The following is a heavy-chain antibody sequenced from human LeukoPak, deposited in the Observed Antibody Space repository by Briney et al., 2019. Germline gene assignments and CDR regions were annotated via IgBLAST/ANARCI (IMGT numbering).Heavy chain of an antibody. Sequence: GGSLRLSCAASGFTFSNYNMNWVRQAPGKGLEWVSYISSSSSTIYYADSVKGRFTISRDNAKNSLYLQMNSLRAEDTAVYYCAKVRFCSGATCYPDDYWGQGTLVTVSS. V-gene: IGHV3-48*01. D-gene: IGHD2-15*01. CDR3: AKVRFCSGATCYPDDY. CDR1: GFTFSNYN. CDR2: ISSSSSTI. J-gene: IGHJ4*02.